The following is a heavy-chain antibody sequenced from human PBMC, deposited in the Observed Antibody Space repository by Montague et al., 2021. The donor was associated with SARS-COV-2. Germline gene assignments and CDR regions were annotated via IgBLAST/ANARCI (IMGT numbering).Heavy chain of an antibody. CDR3: ARSISSSGARDN. J-gene: IGHJ4*02. Sequence: SETLSLTCTVSGASINKNHRCWIWKAQGTGLEWLGNIIYKGNTNXNVXPWVRVSMSLDTPKNQFSLRLTSPSVAATAVYYCARSISSSGARDNWGQGILVTVS. CDR2: IIYKGNT. D-gene: IGHD3-22*01. CDR1: GASINKNH. V-gene: IGHV4-59*13.